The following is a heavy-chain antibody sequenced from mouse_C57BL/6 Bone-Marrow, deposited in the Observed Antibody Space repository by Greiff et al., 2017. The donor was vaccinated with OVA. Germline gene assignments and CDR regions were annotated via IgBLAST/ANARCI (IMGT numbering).Heavy chain of an antibody. V-gene: IGHV5-4*01. J-gene: IGHJ3*01. CDR2: ISDGGSYT. CDR1: GFTFSSYA. D-gene: IGHD1-1*01. Sequence: EVQLVESGGGLVKPGGSLKLSCAASGFTFSSYAMSWVRQTPEKRLEWVATISDGGSYTYYPDNVKGRFTISRDNAKNNLYLQMSHLKSEDTAMYYCASDDYYGSSYPFAYWGQGTLVTVSA. CDR3: ASDDYYGSSYPFAY.